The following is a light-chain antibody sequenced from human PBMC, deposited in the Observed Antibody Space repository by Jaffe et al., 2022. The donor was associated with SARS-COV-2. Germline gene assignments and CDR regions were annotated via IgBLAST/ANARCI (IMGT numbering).Light chain of an antibody. CDR3: AAWDDRLSGWV. V-gene: IGLV1-47*01. Sequence: QSVLTQPPSASGTPGQRVTISCSGSSSNIGSNYVYWYHQLPGTAPKLLIYRNNQRPSGVPDRFSGSKSGTSASLAISGLRSEDEADYYCAAWDDRLSGWVFGGGTKLTVL. CDR1: SSNIGSNY. CDR2: RNN. J-gene: IGLJ3*02.